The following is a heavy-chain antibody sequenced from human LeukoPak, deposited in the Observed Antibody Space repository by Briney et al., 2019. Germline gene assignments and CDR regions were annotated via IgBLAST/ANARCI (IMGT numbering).Heavy chain of an antibody. CDR3: ASSIVATMTGRRLYFDY. V-gene: IGHV4-34*01. Sequence: PSETLSLTCAVYGGSFSGYYSSWIRQPPGKGLEWIGEINHSGSTNYNPSLNSRVNISVDTSKNQFSLKLSSVTAADTAVYYCASSIVATMTGRRLYFDYWGQGTLVTVSS. J-gene: IGHJ4*02. CDR1: GGSFSGYY. CDR2: INHSGST. D-gene: IGHD5-12*01.